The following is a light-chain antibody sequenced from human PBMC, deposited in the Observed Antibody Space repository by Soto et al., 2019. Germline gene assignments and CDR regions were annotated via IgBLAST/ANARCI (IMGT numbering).Light chain of an antibody. V-gene: IGLV2-14*03. CDR3: SSYTFSSTLVV. CDR1: SSDIGSYNY. Sequence: QSVLTQPASVSGSPGQSITISCTRTSSDIGSYNYVSWYQQLPGKVPKLMIYGVSNRPSGVSNRFSGSKSGNTASLTISGLQAEDEADYYCSSYTFSSTLVVFGGGTKLTVL. CDR2: GVS. J-gene: IGLJ2*01.